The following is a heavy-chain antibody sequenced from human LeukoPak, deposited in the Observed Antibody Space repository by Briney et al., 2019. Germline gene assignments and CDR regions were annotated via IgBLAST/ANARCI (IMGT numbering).Heavy chain of an antibody. J-gene: IGHJ5*02. CDR2: ISSSSSYI. D-gene: IGHD6-19*01. V-gene: IGHV3-21*01. CDR1: GFTFSSYS. Sequence: GGSLRLSCAASGFTFSSYSMNWVRQAPGKGLEWVSSISSSSSYIYYADSVKGRFTISRDNAKNSLYLQMNSLRAEDTAVYCCARDSSGWYHWFDPWGQGTLVTVSS. CDR3: ARDSSGWYHWFDP.